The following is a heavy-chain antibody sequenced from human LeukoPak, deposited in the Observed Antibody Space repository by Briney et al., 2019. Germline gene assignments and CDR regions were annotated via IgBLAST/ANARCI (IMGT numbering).Heavy chain of an antibody. CDR2: IKQDGSEK. J-gene: IGHJ6*03. Sequence: QPGGSLRLSCAASGFTFSSYWMSWVRQAPGKGLEWVANIKQDGSEKYYVDSVKGRFTISRDNAKNSLYLQMNSLRAEDTALYYCAKDSLTYCSSTSCPRNPAHYMDVWGKGTTVTISS. V-gene: IGHV3-7*03. D-gene: IGHD2-2*01. CDR3: AKDSLTYCSSTSCPRNPAHYMDV. CDR1: GFTFSSYW.